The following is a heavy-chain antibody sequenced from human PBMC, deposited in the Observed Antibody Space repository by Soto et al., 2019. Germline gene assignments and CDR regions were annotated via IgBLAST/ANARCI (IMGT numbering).Heavy chain of an antibody. V-gene: IGHV1-2*04. CDR2: INPNRGGT. CDR1: GYTLTGYY. CDR3: ARGPSWEPTPDGGYYFDY. Sequence: ASVKVSCKTSGYTLTGYYMHWVRQAPGQGLEWMGWINPNRGGTNYAQKFQGWVTMTRDTSISTAYMELSRLNSDDTAVYYGARGPSWEPTPDGGYYFDYWGQGTLVTVSS. J-gene: IGHJ4*02. D-gene: IGHD1-26*01.